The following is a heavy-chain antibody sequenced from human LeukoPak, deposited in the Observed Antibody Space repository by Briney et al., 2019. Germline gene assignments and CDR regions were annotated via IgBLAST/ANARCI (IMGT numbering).Heavy chain of an antibody. CDR3: ARLGKTRIQLWLPDAFDI. J-gene: IGHJ3*02. CDR1: GGSISSYY. D-gene: IGHD5-18*01. Sequence: SETLSLTCTVSGGSISSYYWSWIRQPPGKGLEWIGYIYYSGSTNYNPSLKSRVTISVDTSKNQFSLKQSSVTAADTAVYYCARLGKTRIQLWLPDAFDIWGQGTMVTVSS. CDR2: IYYSGST. V-gene: IGHV4-59*08.